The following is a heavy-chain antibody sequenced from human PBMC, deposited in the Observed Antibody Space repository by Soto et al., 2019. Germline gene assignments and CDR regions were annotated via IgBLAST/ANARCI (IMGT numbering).Heavy chain of an antibody. CDR2: ISYDGST. J-gene: IGHJ6*02. CDR1: GFTFSSYG. Sequence: GGSLRLSCAASGFTFSSYGMHWVRQAPGKGLEWVAVISYDGSTYYADSVKGRFTISRDNSKNSLYLQMNSLRTEDTALYYCAKDRYSGGYSFNYYYYGMDVWGQGTTVTVS. CDR3: AKDRYSGGYSFNYYYYGMDV. D-gene: IGHD3-10*01. V-gene: IGHV3-30*18.